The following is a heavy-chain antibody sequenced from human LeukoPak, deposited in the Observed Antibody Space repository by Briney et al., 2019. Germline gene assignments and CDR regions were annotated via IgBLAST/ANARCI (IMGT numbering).Heavy chain of an antibody. V-gene: IGHV1-2*02. Sequence: ASVKVSCKASGGTFSSYAISWVRQAPGQGLEWMGWINPNSGGTSYAQKFQDRITMTRDTSISTAYMELSRLRSDDTAVYYCASKGAGYCRSTNCQGAFDIWGQGTMVSVSS. CDR2: INPNSGGT. CDR1: GGTFSSYA. J-gene: IGHJ3*02. D-gene: IGHD2-2*01. CDR3: ASKGAGYCRSTNCQGAFDI.